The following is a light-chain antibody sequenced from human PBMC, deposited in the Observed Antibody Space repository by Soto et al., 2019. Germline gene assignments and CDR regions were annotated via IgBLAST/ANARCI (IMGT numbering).Light chain of an antibody. CDR1: SSTLGNNY. Sequence: QSVLTQPPSVSAAPGQKVTISCSGRSSTLGNNYVSWFQQLPGTAPKLLIYENNKRPSDIPDRFSGSKSGTSATLGITGLQTGDEADYYCATWDSSLSAEVFGGGTKVTVL. J-gene: IGLJ2*01. CDR2: ENN. V-gene: IGLV1-51*02. CDR3: ATWDSSLSAEV.